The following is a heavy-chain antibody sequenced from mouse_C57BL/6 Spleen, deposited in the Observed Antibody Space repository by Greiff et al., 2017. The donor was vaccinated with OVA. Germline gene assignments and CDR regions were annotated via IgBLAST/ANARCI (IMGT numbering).Heavy chain of an antibody. V-gene: IGHV1-80*01. D-gene: IGHD2-12*01. CDR1: GYAFSSYW. CDR2: IYPGDGDT. Sequence: VQLKQSGAELVKPGASVKISCKASGYAFSSYWMNWVKQRPGKGLEWIGQIYPGDGDTNYNGKVKGKATLTADKSSSTAYMQLSSLTSEDSAVYFCARGISRRGDYWGQGTTLTVSS. CDR3: ARGISRRGDY. J-gene: IGHJ2*01.